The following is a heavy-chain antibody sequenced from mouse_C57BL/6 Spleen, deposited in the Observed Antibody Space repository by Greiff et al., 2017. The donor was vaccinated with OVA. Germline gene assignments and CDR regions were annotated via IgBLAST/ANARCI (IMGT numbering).Heavy chain of an antibody. Sequence: DVKLVESGGDLVKPGGSLKLSCAASGFTFSSSGMSWVRQTPDKRLEWVATISSGGSYTYYPDSVKGRFTISRDNAKNTLYLQMSSLKSEDTAMYYCARHDYGSSNWYFDVWGTGTTVTVSS. CDR2: ISSGGSYT. J-gene: IGHJ1*03. CDR3: ARHDYGSSNWYFDV. CDR1: GFTFSSSG. D-gene: IGHD1-1*01. V-gene: IGHV5-6*02.